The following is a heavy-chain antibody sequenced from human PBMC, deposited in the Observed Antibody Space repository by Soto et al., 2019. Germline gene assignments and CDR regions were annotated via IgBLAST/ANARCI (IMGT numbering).Heavy chain of an antibody. CDR1: AGSVSSGSYY. J-gene: IGHJ4*02. CDR2: IYNSGST. Sequence: SETLSLTCTVSAGSVSSGSYYWSWIRQPPGKGLEWIGYIYNSGSTNYNPSLKSRVTISVDTSKNQFSLKLSSVTAADTAVYYCARDLGASITILDSWGQGTLVTVSS. D-gene: IGHD3-10*01. V-gene: IGHV4-61*01. CDR3: ARDLGASITILDS.